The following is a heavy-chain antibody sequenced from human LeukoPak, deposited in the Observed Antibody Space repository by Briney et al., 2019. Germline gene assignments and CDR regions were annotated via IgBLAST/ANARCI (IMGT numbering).Heavy chain of an antibody. CDR2: IKQDGSEK. CDR1: GFTFSNYW. V-gene: IGHV3-7*01. Sequence: GGSLRLSCAASGFTFSNYWMLWVRQAPGKGLERVASIKQDGSEKYYVDSMKGRFTISRDNAKNSLYLQMNSLRAEDTAVYYCARDTAMVRGYFDYWGQGTLVTVSS. CDR3: ARDTAMVRGYFDY. D-gene: IGHD5-18*01. J-gene: IGHJ4*02.